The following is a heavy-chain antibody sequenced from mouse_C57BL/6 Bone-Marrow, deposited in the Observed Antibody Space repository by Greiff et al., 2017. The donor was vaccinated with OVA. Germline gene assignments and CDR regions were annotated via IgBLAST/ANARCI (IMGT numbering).Heavy chain of an antibody. CDR1: GFSLTSYA. J-gene: IGHJ3*01. CDR2: IWTGGGT. V-gene: IGHV2-9-1*01. CDR3: ATDYGSYAWFAY. Sequence: VQGVESGPGLVAPSQSLSITCTVSGFSLTSYAISWVRQPPGKGLEWLGVIWTGGGTNYNSALKSRLSISKDKSKSQVFLKMNSLQTDDTARYYCATDYGSYAWFAYWGQGTLVTVSA. D-gene: IGHD1-1*01.